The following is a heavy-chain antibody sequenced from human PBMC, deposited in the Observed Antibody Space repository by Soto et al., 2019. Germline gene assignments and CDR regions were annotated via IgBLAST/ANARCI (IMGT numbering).Heavy chain of an antibody. CDR3: AKDIVFADPYYYYGMDV. J-gene: IGHJ6*02. CDR1: GFTFSSYG. V-gene: IGHV3-30*18. CDR2: ISYDGSNK. Sequence: PGGSLRLSCAASGFTFSSYGMHWVRQAPGKGLEWVAVISYDGSNKYYADSVKGRFTISRDNSKNTLYLQMNSLRAEDTAVYYCAKDIVFADPYYYYGMDVWGQGTTVTV. D-gene: IGHD2-15*01.